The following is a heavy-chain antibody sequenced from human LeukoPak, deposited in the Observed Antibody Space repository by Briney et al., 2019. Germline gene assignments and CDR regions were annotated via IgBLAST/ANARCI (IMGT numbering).Heavy chain of an antibody. CDR1: GYTLTSYY. V-gene: IGHV1-46*01. J-gene: IGHJ5*02. CDR2: INPSGGST. Sequence: ASVKVSCKASGYTLTSYYMHWVRQAPGQGLEWMGIINPSGGSTSYAQKFQGRVTMTRDTSTSTVYMELSSLRSEDTAVYYCARELRGIAAAGSLILFDPWGQGTLVTVSS. D-gene: IGHD6-13*01. CDR3: ARELRGIAAAGSLILFDP.